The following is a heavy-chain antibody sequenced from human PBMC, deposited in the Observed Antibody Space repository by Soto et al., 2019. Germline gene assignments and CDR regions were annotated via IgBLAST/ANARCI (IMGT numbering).Heavy chain of an antibody. Sequence: PGGSLILSCAASGFTFSSYDMHWVRQATGKGLEWVSAIGTAGDTYYPGSVKGRFTISRENAKNSLYLQMNSLRAGDTAVYYCARAHRFWSGYYYFDYWGQGTLVTVSS. V-gene: IGHV3-13*01. J-gene: IGHJ4*02. CDR2: IGTAGDT. CDR1: GFTFSSYD. D-gene: IGHD3-3*01. CDR3: ARAHRFWSGYYYFDY.